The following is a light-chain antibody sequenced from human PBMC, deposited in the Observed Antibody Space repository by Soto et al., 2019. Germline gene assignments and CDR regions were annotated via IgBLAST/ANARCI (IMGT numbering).Light chain of an antibody. CDR3: SSLISSSTIV. CDR1: SSDVGDYKY. Sequence: QSALTQPASVSGAPGQSITISCTGTSSDVGDYKYVSWYQKHPDRAPKALIYEVSNRPSNVSLRFSGSKSGTTAFLTISGLQADYEADYYCSSLISSSTIVFGSGTKLTVL. J-gene: IGLJ1*01. V-gene: IGLV2-14*01. CDR2: EVS.